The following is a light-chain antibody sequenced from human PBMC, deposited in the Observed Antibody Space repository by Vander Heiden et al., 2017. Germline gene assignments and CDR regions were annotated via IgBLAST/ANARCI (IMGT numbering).Light chain of an antibody. J-gene: IGKJ2*01. Sequence: EIVLTQSPATLSLSPGERATLSCRASQSVSSYLAWYQQKPGQDPRPLIYDAANRATGSPARFSGSGSGADFTLTISSLEPEDFAVYYCQQRSNWPLMYTFGQGTKLEIK. CDR1: QSVSSY. CDR2: DAA. V-gene: IGKV3-11*01. CDR3: QQRSNWPLMYT.